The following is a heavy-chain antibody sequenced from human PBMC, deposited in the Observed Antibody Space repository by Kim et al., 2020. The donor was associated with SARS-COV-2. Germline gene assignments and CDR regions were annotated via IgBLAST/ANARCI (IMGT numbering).Heavy chain of an antibody. CDR3: ARHVLHPQKTITVAGTGLWYFDL. CDR2: IYYSGTT. CDR1: RGSISSSSYY. J-gene: IGHJ2*01. V-gene: IGHV4-39*01. D-gene: IGHD6-19*01. Sequence: SETLSLTCTVSRGSISSSSYYWGWIRQSPGKELEWIGSIYYSGTTYSNPSLKSRVTISVDTSKNQFSLRLSSVTAADTAVYYCARHVLHPQKTITVAGTGLWYFDLWGRGTLVTVSS.